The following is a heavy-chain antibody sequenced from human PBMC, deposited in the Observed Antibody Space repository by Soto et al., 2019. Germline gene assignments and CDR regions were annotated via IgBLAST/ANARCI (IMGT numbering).Heavy chain of an antibody. J-gene: IGHJ4*02. CDR1: GYIFTSYG. D-gene: IGHD3-22*01. V-gene: IGHV1-18*01. CDR3: ARDWGSYKSDSSGYYRPFDS. Sequence: GASVKVSCKASGYIFTSYGFSWVRQAPGQGLEWMGWISTFNGKTNYAQKFQGRVTMTTDTSTDTAYMDLRSLTPDDTAVYYCARDWGSYKSDSSGYYRPFDSWGQGTLVTVSS. CDR2: ISTFNGKT.